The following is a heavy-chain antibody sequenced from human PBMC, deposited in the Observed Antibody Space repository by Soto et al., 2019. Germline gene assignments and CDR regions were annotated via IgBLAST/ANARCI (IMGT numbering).Heavy chain of an antibody. CDR2: IIPMFGKA. V-gene: IGHV1-69*01. Sequence: QVLLVQSGAEVKKSGSSVKVSCKASGGTFSSYAINWVRQAPGQGLEWMVGIIPMFGKANYAENFQGRVTISADESTITAYMELSSLTSDDAAVYYCARGYRDGYFYAMDVWGQGTTVTVSS. D-gene: IGHD2-2*02. J-gene: IGHJ6*02. CDR1: GGTFSSYA. CDR3: ARGYRDGYFYAMDV.